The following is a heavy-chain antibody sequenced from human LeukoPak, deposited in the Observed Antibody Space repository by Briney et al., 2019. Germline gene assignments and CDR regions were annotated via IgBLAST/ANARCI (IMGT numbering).Heavy chain of an antibody. CDR1: GGTFSSYA. Sequence: SVKVSCKASGGTFSSYAISWVRQAPGQGLEWMGRIIPILGIADYVQKFQGRVTVTADKSTSTAYMELSSLRSEDTAVYYCARDIVGATYGPSDYWGQGTLVTVSS. V-gene: IGHV1-69*04. CDR2: IIPILGIA. D-gene: IGHD1-26*01. CDR3: ARDIVGATYGPSDY. J-gene: IGHJ4*02.